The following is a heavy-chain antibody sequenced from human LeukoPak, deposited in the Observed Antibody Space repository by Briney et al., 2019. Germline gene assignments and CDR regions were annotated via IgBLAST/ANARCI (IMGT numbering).Heavy chain of an antibody. Sequence: SVKVSCKASGGTFSSYAISWVRQAPGQGLEWMGGIIPIFGTANYAQKFQGRVTITTNESTSTAYMELSSLRSEDTAVYYCARGELHYDSSGYSFDYWGQGTLVTVSS. CDR3: ARGELHYDSSGYSFDY. J-gene: IGHJ4*02. D-gene: IGHD3-22*01. CDR2: IIPIFGTA. CDR1: GGTFSSYA. V-gene: IGHV1-69*05.